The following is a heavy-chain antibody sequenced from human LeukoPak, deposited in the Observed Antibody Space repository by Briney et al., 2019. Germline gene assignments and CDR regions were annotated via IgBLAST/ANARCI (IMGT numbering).Heavy chain of an antibody. V-gene: IGHV3-48*01. CDR2: ISSSSSTI. J-gene: IGHJ6*03. CDR1: GFTFSSYS. Sequence: PGGSLRLSCAASGFTFSSYSMNWVRQAPGKGLEWVSYISSSSSTIYYADSVKGRFTISRDNAKNSLYLQMNSLRAEDTAVYYCARFDYCSSTSCYVYYYYYMDVWGKGTTVTVSS. CDR3: ARFDYCSSTSCYVYYYYYMDV. D-gene: IGHD2-2*01.